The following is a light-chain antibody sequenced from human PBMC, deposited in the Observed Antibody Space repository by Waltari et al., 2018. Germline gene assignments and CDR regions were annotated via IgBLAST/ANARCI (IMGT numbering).Light chain of an antibody. J-gene: IGLJ1*01. CDR3: TSFTTSSTGV. CDR1: SSDVGGYNY. V-gene: IGLV2-14*03. CDR2: DVS. Sequence: QSALTQPASMSGSPGQSITISCTGTSSDVGGYNYVSWYQQLPGKAPKLIIYDVSNRPLGVSNRFSGSKSGNTASLTISGLQAEDEADYYCTSFTTSSTGVFGTGTKVTVL.